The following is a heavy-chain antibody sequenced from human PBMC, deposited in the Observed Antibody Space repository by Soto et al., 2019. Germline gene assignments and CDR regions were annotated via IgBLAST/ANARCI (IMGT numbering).Heavy chain of an antibody. Sequence: EVQLVETGGGLTQPGGSLRLSCAASGSNIRDNSLSWVRQAPGKGPEWVSVMHSGGGTYYADSVKGRFTISRDNSENKFYLQMNSLRAEDTAVYYCARHAWLESWGQGTLVTVSS. J-gene: IGHJ5*01. CDR2: MHSGGGT. V-gene: IGHV3-53*02. CDR1: GSNIRDNS. CDR3: ARHAWLES.